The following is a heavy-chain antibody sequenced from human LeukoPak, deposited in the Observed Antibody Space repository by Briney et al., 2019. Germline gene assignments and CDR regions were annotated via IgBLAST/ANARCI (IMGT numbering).Heavy chain of an antibody. CDR3: ARVRGPTRTVFDY. CDR2: INHSGST. D-gene: IGHD4-17*01. J-gene: IGHJ4*02. Sequence: SETLSLTCAVYGGSFSGYYWSWIRQPPGKGLEWIGEINHSGSTNYNPSLKSRVTISVDTSKNQFSLKLSSVTAADTAVYYCARVRGPTRTVFDYWGQGTLVTVSS. CDR1: GGSFSGYY. V-gene: IGHV4-34*01.